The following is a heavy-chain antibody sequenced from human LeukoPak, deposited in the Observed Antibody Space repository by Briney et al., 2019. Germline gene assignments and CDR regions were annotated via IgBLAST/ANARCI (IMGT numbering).Heavy chain of an antibody. CDR2: IKQDGSEK. V-gene: IGHV3-7*01. CDR3: AKDTNAISTYHSHCDY. J-gene: IGHJ4*02. CDR1: GFTFSSYW. Sequence: PGGSLRLSCAASGFTFSSYWMSWVRQAPGKGLEWVANIKQDGSEKYYADSVKGRFTISRDNSKNTLYLQMNRLRVEDTGVYYCAKDTNAISTYHSHCDYWGQGALVTVSS. D-gene: IGHD2-15*01.